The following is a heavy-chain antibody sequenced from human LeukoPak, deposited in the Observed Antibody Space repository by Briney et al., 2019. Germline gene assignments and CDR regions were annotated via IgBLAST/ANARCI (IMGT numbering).Heavy chain of an antibody. V-gene: IGHV3-23*01. D-gene: IGHD1-1*01. CDR2: FSGTRSNT. CDR3: AHDWNLHY. Sequence: PGGSLRLSCAASGFTFSRSAMSWVRQAPGKGLEWVSTFSGTRSNTYYGDSVRGRFTIPRDNSRNTLYLQMNSLRAEDTRIYNCAHDWNLHYWGQEPRVTVS. CDR1: GFTFSRSA. J-gene: IGHJ4*02.